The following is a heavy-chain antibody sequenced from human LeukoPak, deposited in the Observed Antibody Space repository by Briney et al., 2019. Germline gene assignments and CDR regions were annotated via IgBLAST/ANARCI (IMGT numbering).Heavy chain of an antibody. CDR3: ARDESSSSSGHN. CDR2: MNHNSGNS. V-gene: IGHV1-8*01. J-gene: IGHJ4*02. D-gene: IGHD6-6*01. CDR1: GYTFTSYD. Sequence: AASVTVSCKASGYTFTSYDINWVRQDPGQGLEWMGWMNHNSGNSGYAQQLQGRVTMTRNTSLRTAYMEQSSPRSENTALYYCARDESSSSSGHNWGQGTLVTASP.